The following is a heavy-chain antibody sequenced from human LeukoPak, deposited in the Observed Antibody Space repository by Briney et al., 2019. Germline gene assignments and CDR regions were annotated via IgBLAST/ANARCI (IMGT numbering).Heavy chain of an antibody. D-gene: IGHD1-26*01. CDR2: FDPEDGET. CDR1: GYTLTELS. Sequence: GASVKVSCKVSGYTLTELSMHWVRQAPGKGLEWMGGFDPEDGETIYAQKFQGRVTMSEDTSTDTAYMELSSLRSEDTAVYYCATGGSGSYYVNYWGQGTLVTVSS. V-gene: IGHV1-24*01. CDR3: ATGGSGSYYVNY. J-gene: IGHJ4*02.